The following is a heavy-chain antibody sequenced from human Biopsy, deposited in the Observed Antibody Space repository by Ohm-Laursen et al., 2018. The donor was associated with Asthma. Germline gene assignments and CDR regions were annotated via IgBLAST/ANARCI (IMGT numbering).Heavy chain of an antibody. CDR1: GYTFNSAG. D-gene: IGHD3-10*01. CDR2: ISVYNGNT. J-gene: IGHJ6*02. Sequence: SVNVACKTSGYTFNSAGITWARQAPGQGIEWMGWISVYNGNTKVAQKLQDRVTMITDTSTSTAYMELRSLRSDDTAVYFCARAVDYSHYYGIDVWGQGTTVTVS. CDR3: ARAVDYSHYYGIDV. V-gene: IGHV1-18*01.